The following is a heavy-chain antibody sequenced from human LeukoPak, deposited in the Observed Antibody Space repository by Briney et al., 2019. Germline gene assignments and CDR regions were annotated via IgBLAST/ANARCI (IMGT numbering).Heavy chain of an antibody. D-gene: IGHD4/OR15-4a*01. CDR2: IYYSGST. J-gene: IGHJ5*02. V-gene: IGHV4-30-4*02. Sequence: SETLSLTCTVSGGSISSGDYYWSWIRQPPGKGLEWIGYIYYSGSTYYNPSLKSRVTISVDTSKNQFSLKLSSVTAADTAVYYCARDGPDYGPSWFDPWGQGTLVTVSS. CDR3: ARDGPDYGPSWFDP. CDR1: GGSISSGDYY.